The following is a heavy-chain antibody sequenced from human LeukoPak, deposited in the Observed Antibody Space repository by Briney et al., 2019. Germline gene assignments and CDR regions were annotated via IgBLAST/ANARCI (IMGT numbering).Heavy chain of an antibody. CDR2: INHSGGT. CDR1: GGSFSGYY. D-gene: IGHD3-10*01. CDR3: ARGPHYYGSGTYYARGSIDY. V-gene: IGHV4-34*01. Sequence: SETLSLTCAVYGGSFSGYYWSWIRQPPGKGLEWIGEINHSGGTNYNPSPRSQVTILVDTSNNQFSLKLSSVTAADTAVYYCARGPHYYGSGTYYARGSIDYWGQGTLVTVSS. J-gene: IGHJ4*02.